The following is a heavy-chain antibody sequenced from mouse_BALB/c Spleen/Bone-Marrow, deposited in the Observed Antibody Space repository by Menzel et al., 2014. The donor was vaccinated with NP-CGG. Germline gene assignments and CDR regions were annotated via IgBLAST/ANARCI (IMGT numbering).Heavy chain of an antibody. Sequence: QVQLQQSGPELVRPGVSVKISCKGSGYTFTDYPMHWVKQSHAKSLEWIGLINTYNGNTNYNQKFKGKATMTVDKSSSTAYMGLARLTSDDSAICYCARLSPHPEFDYWGQGTTLTVSS. CDR1: GYTFTDYP. D-gene: IGHD6-2*01. CDR3: ARLSPHPEFDY. CDR2: INTYNGNT. V-gene: IGHV1-67*01. J-gene: IGHJ2*01.